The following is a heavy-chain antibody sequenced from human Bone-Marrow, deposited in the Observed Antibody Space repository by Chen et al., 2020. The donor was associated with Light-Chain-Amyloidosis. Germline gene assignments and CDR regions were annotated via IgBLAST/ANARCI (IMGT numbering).Heavy chain of an antibody. J-gene: IGHJ4*02. V-gene: IGHV3-11*01. D-gene: IGHD3-22*01. CDR2: ISSTGLTR. CDR1: GFSFSDYY. Sequence: QVQVVESGGGLVKPGGSLRLSCAVSGFSFSDYYMTWIRQAPGKGLEWVAYISSTGLTRYHSASVKGRFTISRDNAKNSLYLQMNTLRAEDTAVYYCARGGYDSSGYYGYYFDFWGQGTLVNVST. CDR3: ARGGYDSSGYYGYYFDF.